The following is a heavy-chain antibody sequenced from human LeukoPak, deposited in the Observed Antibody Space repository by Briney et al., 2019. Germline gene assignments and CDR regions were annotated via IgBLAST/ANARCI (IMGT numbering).Heavy chain of an antibody. J-gene: IGHJ4*02. CDR3: ARSLRYSYGQSVGPDY. Sequence: GASVKVSCKASGGTFSSYAISWVRQAPGQGLEWMGRIIPILGIANYAQKFQGRVTITADKSTSTAYMELSSLRSEDTAVYYCARSLRYSYGQSVGPDYWGQGTLVTVSS. CDR1: GGTFSSYA. V-gene: IGHV1-69*04. CDR2: IIPILGIA. D-gene: IGHD5-18*01.